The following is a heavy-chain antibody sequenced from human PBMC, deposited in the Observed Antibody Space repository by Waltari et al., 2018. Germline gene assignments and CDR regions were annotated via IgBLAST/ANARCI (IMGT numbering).Heavy chain of an antibody. CDR1: GGTFSSYA. D-gene: IGHD6-13*01. V-gene: IGHV1-69*01. Sequence: QVQLVQSGAEVKKPGSSVKVSCKASGGTFSSYAISWVRQAPGQGLEWMGGSSPIFGTANYAQKFQGRVTITADESTSTAYMELSSLRSEDTAVYYCARAGSAAAEGLYYYGMDVWGQGTTVTVSS. J-gene: IGHJ6*02. CDR3: ARAGSAAAEGLYYYGMDV. CDR2: SSPIFGTA.